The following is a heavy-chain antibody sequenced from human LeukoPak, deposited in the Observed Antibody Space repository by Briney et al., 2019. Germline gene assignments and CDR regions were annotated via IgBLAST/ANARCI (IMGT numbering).Heavy chain of an antibody. V-gene: IGHV4-59*12. J-gene: IGHJ4*02. CDR1: GGSFGTYY. CDR3: ARVLRLGELSLFDY. CDR2: IYYSGST. D-gene: IGHD3-16*02. Sequence: SETLSLTCTVSGGSFGTYYWSWIRQPPGKGLEWIGDIYYSGSTNSNPSLKSRFTISVDTSKSQFSLKLSSVTAADTAVYYCARVLRLGELSLFDYWGQGTLVTVSS.